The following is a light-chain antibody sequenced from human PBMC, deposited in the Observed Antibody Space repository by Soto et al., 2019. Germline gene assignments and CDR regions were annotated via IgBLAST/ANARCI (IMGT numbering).Light chain of an antibody. V-gene: IGKV3-20*01. J-gene: IGKJ1*01. CDR2: GVS. CDR3: QHYGDSSWT. Sequence: EIVLTQSPVTLPLSPGERATLSCRASQSVSSTLLTWYQQKPGQAPRLLIFGVSSRATGIPDRFSGSGYGTDFTLTISRLEPEDFAVYFCQHYGDSSWTFGQGTRVEIK. CDR1: QSVSSTL.